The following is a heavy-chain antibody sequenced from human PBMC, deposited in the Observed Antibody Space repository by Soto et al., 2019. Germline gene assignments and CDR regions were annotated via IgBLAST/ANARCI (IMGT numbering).Heavy chain of an antibody. D-gene: IGHD2-21*02. Sequence: QVQLVQSGAEVKKPGASVKVSCKASGYTFTSYGISWVRQAPGQGLEGMGWISAYNGNTNYAQKLQGRVTMTTDTSTSTAYMELRSLRSDDTAVYYCARDNCGGDCYSYFDYWGQGTLVTVSS. J-gene: IGHJ4*02. CDR2: ISAYNGNT. V-gene: IGHV1-18*01. CDR1: GYTFTSYG. CDR3: ARDNCGGDCYSYFDY.